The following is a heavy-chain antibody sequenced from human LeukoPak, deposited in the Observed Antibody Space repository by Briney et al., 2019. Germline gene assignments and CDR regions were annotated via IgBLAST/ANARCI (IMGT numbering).Heavy chain of an antibody. CDR3: ARGVSPLDY. CDR1: GGSISSYY. D-gene: IGHD2-8*01. V-gene: IGHV4-4*07. Sequence: SGTLSLTCTVSGGSISSYYWGWVRQPAGKGLEWIGRIQSSGSTNHNPSLKSRVTMSVDTSKFQFSLKLRSVTAADAAVYYCARGVSPLDYWGQGTLVTVSS. J-gene: IGHJ4*02. CDR2: IQSSGST.